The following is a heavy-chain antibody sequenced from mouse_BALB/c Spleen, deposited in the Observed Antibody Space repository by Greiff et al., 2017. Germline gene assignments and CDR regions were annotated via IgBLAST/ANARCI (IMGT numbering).Heavy chain of an antibody. D-gene: IGHD2-2*01. CDR1: GFSLTSYG. CDR3: ARNGGNGYDSWFAY. Sequence: VQLQQSGPGLVQPSQSLSITCTVSGFSLTSYGVHWVRQSPGKGLEWLGVIWSGGSTDYNAAFISRLSISKDNSKSQVFFKMNSLQADDTAIYYCARNGGNGYDSWFAYWGQGTLVTVSA. CDR2: IWSGGST. J-gene: IGHJ3*01. V-gene: IGHV2-4-1*01.